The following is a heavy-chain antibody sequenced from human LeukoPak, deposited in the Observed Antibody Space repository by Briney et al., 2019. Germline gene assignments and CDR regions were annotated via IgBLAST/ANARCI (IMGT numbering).Heavy chain of an antibody. CDR3: ARDATVRGPYGGHHFYSYMDV. J-gene: IGHJ6*03. D-gene: IGHD3-10*01. CDR2: IIPIFGTV. V-gene: IGHV1-69*13. CDR1: GGTFTSYA. Sequence: SVKVSCKASGGTFTSYAISWVRQAPGQGLEWMGGIIPIFGTVNYAQKFQGRVTITADESATTSYMELSSLRSEDTAVYYCARDATVRGPYGGHHFYSYMDVWGKGTTVTISS.